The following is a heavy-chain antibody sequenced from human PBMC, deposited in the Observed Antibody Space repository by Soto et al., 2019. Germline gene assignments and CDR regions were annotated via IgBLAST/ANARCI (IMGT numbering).Heavy chain of an antibody. CDR1: GFTFSSYG. Sequence: ESGGGVVQPGRSLRLSCAASGFTFSSYGIHWVRQAPGKGLEWVAVISYDGSNRYYADSVKGRITISRDNSKNTLYLQMNRLRAEDTAVYYCAKGGYYDSSGYLGWLDYWGQGTLVTVSS. CDR3: AKGGYYDSSGYLGWLDY. J-gene: IGHJ4*02. D-gene: IGHD3-22*01. CDR2: ISYDGSNR. V-gene: IGHV3-30*18.